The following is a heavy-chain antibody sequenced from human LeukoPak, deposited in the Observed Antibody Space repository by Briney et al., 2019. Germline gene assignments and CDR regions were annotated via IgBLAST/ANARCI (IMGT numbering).Heavy chain of an antibody. CDR3: ARTVTTRIFDY. D-gene: IGHD4-11*01. V-gene: IGHV4-31*03. Sequence: SQTLSLTCTVSGGSISSGGYYWSWIRQHPGRGLEWIGYIYYSGSTYYNPSLKSRVTISVDTSKNQFSLKLSSVTAADTAVYYCARTVTTRIFDYWGQGTLVTVSS. J-gene: IGHJ4*02. CDR2: IYYSGST. CDR1: GGSISSGGYY.